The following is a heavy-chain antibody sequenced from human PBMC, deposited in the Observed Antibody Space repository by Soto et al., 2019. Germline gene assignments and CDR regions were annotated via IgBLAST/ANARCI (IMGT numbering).Heavy chain of an antibody. CDR3: ARYDYNGYYFDY. J-gene: IGHJ4*02. D-gene: IGHD4-4*01. CDR2: INPSGGST. Sequence: ASVTVSCKASRYTFSTYYMHWVRQAPGQGYEWMGIINPSGGSTTHAQKFQGRVTMTRDTSTTTVYMELSSLKSEDTAVYYCARYDYNGYYFDYWGQGTLVTVSS. CDR1: RYTFSTYY. V-gene: IGHV1-46*01.